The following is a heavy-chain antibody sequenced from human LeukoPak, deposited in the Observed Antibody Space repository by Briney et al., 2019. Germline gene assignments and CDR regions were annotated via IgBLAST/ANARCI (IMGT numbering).Heavy chain of an antibody. CDR3: ARPLTDPHWNDAFDI. D-gene: IGHD1-14*01. Sequence: SETLSLTCAVSGYSISSGYYWGWIRQPQGKGLEWIGSIYHSGSTYYNPSLKSRVTISVDTSKNQFSLKLSSVTAADTAVYYCARPLTDPHWNDAFDIWGQGTMVTVSS. CDR2: IYHSGST. CDR1: GYSISSGYY. V-gene: IGHV4-38-2*01. J-gene: IGHJ3*02.